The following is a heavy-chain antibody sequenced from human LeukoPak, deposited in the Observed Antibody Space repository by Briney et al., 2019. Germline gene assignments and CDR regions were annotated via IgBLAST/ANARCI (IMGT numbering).Heavy chain of an antibody. CDR1: GFTFSSYS. D-gene: IGHD6-25*01. Sequence: GGSLRLSCAASGFTFSSYSMNWVRQAPGKGLEWVSSISSSSSYIYYADSVKGRFTISRDNSKNILYLQMNSLRAEDTAVYYCASLRPTSRQYFDNWGQGTLVTVSS. J-gene: IGHJ4*02. V-gene: IGHV3-21*01. CDR3: ASLRPTSRQYFDN. CDR2: ISSSSSYI.